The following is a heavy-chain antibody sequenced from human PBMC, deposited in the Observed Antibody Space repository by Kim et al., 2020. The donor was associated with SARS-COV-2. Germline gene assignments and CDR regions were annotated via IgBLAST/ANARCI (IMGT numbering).Heavy chain of an antibody. D-gene: IGHD2-15*01. J-gene: IGHJ4*02. V-gene: IGHV3-30*07. CDR3: AREVYCSGGSCSYFDY. Sequence: DSVKGRFTISRDNSKNTLYLQMNSLRAEETAVYYCAREVYCSGGSCSYFDYWGQGTLVTVSS.